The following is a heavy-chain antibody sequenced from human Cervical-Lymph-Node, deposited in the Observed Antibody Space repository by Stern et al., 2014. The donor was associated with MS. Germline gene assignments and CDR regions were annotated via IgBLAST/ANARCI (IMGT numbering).Heavy chain of an antibody. J-gene: IGHJ4*02. CDR1: GGSFSGYY. Sequence: QVQLQQWGAGLLKPSETLSLTCAVYGGSFSGYYWSWIRPPPGQGLEWIGEINHSGSTNYNPSLKSRVTISVDTSKTQFSLKLSSVTAADTAVYYCARMGYGGNPYWGQGTLVTVSS. CDR3: ARMGYGGNPY. CDR2: INHSGST. V-gene: IGHV4-34*01. D-gene: IGHD4-23*01.